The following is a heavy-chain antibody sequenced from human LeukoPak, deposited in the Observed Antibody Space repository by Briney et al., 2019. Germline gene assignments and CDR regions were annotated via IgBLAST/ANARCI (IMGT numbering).Heavy chain of an antibody. V-gene: IGHV3-30*03. CDR2: ISPAATRT. D-gene: IGHD3-10*01. J-gene: IGHJ4*02. CDR1: GFTFSSYW. Sequence: QAGGSLRLSCAASGFTFSSYWMSWVRQAPGKGLECVAAISPAATRTYYANSVTGRFTISRDDSTNTLSLQMNSLRADDTALYYCVREIKGSLDDWGQGTLLTVSS. CDR3: VREIKGSLDD.